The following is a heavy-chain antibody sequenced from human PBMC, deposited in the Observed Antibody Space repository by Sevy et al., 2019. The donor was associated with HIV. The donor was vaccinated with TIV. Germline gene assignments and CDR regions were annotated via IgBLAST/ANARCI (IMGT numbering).Heavy chain of an antibody. D-gene: IGHD4-17*01. Sequence: GGSLRLSCAASGFTFSSYSMNWVRQAPGKGLEWVSSISSSSSYIYYADSVKGRFTISRDNAKNSLYVQMNSLRAEDTAVYFCARENGLYGDYVFGLDYWGQGTLVTVSS. V-gene: IGHV3-21*01. CDR1: GFTFSSYS. CDR3: ARENGLYGDYVFGLDY. J-gene: IGHJ4*02. CDR2: ISSSSSYI.